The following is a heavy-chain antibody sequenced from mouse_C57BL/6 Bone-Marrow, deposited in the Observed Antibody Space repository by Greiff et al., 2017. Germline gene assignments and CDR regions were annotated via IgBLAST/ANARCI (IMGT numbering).Heavy chain of an antibody. V-gene: IGHV14-4*01. D-gene: IGHD1-1*01. CDR3: TAVVHY. J-gene: IGHJ2*01. Sequence: VQLKESGAELVRPGASVKMSCTASGFNINDDDMHWVKQRPEQGLEWCGWIDPENGDTEYASKFQSKATITADPSSNTAYLHLSSLTSEEAAVYYCTAVVHYWGQGTAPTVSS. CDR2: IDPENGDT. CDR1: GFNINDDD.